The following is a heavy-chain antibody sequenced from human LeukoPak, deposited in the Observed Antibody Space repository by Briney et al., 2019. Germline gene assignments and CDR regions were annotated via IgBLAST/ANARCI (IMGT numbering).Heavy chain of an antibody. V-gene: IGHV3-11*01. J-gene: IGHJ5*02. CDR2: ISPSANTI. CDR3: ARGHYGLDA. Sequence: GGSLRLSCGASGFSFNDYWMSWIRRAPGKGLEWISYISPSANTIYYADSVKGRFTISRDNAKNSVSLQMINLRADDTAFYYCARGHYGLDAWGQGALVIV. CDR1: GFSFNDYW. D-gene: IGHD3-16*01.